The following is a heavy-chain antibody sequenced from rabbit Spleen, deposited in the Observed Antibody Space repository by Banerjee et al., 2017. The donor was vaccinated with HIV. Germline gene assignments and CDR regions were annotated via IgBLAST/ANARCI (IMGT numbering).Heavy chain of an antibody. CDR3: ARGGGL. V-gene: IGHV1S40*01. CDR1: GFSFSNSDY. J-gene: IGHJ4*01. Sequence: QSLEESGGDLVKPGASLTLTCTASGFSFSNSDYMCWVRQAPGKGLQWIACIVNGNGNTYYASWAKGRFTISKTSSTTVSLQLNSLTAADTATYFCARGGGLWGPGTLVTVS. CDR2: IVNGNGNT.